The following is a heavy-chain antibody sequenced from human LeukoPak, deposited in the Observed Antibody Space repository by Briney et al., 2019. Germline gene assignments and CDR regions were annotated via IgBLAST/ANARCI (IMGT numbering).Heavy chain of an antibody. CDR1: GGSISSYY. J-gene: IGHJ4*02. CDR3: ARTAHCSGGSCYPRGGNFDY. Sequence: SETLSLTCTISGGSISSYYWSWIRQPPGKGLEWIGYIYYSGSTNYNPSLKSRVTISVDTSKNQFSLKLSSVTAADTAVYYCARTAHCSGGSCYPRGGNFDYWGQGTLVTVSS. D-gene: IGHD2-15*01. CDR2: IYYSGST. V-gene: IGHV4-59*12.